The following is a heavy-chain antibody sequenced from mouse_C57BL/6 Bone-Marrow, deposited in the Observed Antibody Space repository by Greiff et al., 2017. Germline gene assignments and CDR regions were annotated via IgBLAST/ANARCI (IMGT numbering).Heavy chain of an antibody. Sequence: EVQLQQSGAELVRPGASVTLSCTASGFNIKDDYMHWVKQRPEQGLEWIGWIDPENGDTEYASKFQGKATITADTSSNSAYLQLSSLTSEDTAVYYCTPYYYCSSYGYWGQGTTLTVSS. J-gene: IGHJ2*01. CDR3: TPYYYCSSYGY. CDR1: GFNIKDDY. V-gene: IGHV14-4*01. D-gene: IGHD1-1*01. CDR2: IDPENGDT.